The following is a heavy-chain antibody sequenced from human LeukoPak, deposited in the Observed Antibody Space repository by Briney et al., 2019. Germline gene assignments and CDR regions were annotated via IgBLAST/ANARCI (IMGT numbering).Heavy chain of an antibody. CDR1: GFTFSTYA. CDR2: ISGSGGST. CDR3: AKASYDTYYFDY. Sequence: GGSLRLSCAASGFTFSTYAMSWVRQAPGKGLEWVSGISGSGGSTLYADSVKGRFTISRDNSKNTLYLQMNSLRVEDTAVYYCAKASYDTYYFDYWGQGTLVTVSS. J-gene: IGHJ4*02. V-gene: IGHV3-23*01. D-gene: IGHD3-22*01.